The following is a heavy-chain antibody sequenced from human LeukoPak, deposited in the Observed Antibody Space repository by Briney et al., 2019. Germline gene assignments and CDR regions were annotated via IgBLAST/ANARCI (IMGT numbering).Heavy chain of an antibody. J-gene: IGHJ4*02. CDR3: AKDSKQLAGSALGVFDY. CDR2: IRGSGDST. D-gene: IGHD3-10*01. CDR1: GFTFSSYA. Sequence: GGSLRLSCAASGFTFSSYAMSWVRQAPGKGLEWVSGIRGSGDSTYYADSVKGRFTISRDNSKNTLYLQMNSLRADDTAVYHCAKDSKQLAGSALGVFDYWGQGTLVTVSS. V-gene: IGHV3-23*01.